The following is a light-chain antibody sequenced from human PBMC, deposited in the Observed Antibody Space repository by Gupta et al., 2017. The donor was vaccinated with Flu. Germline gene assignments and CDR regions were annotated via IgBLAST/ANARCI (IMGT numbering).Light chain of an antibody. CDR2: DDS. CDR3: QVWDSSSDNPVV. J-gene: IGLJ2*01. Sequence: SYVLTQPPSVSVAPVQTARITCGGNNIGSNSFHWYQQKPRQAPQLLIFDDSDLPSRTPERFSGSNSGNTATLTISSVDAVDDADYYCQVWDSSSDNPVVFGGGTKLTVL. CDR1: NIGSNS. V-gene: IGLV3-21*02.